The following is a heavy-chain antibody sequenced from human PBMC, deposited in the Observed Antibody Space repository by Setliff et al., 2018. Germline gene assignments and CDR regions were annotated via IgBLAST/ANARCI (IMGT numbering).Heavy chain of an antibody. D-gene: IGHD6-19*01. CDR2: IIPIFNTP. Sequence: SVKVSCKASGDTFSRYAISWVRQAPGQGLEWMGTIIPIFNTPNNAQKFQGRATITAEKSTSTVSMELSSLRSEDTAVYYCARVAGIPVTGTSWYFDLWGRGTLVTVSS. CDR3: ARVAGIPVTGTSWYFDL. CDR1: GDTFSRYA. V-gene: IGHV1-69*06. J-gene: IGHJ2*01.